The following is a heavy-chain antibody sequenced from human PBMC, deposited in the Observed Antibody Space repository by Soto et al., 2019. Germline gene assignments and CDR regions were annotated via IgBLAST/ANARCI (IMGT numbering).Heavy chain of an antibody. CDR3: ARGTYDFWSGYVGY. Sequence: GESLKISCAASGFTFSSYSMNWVRQAPGKGLEWVSSISSSSSYIYYADSVKGRFTISRDNAKNSLYLQMNSLRAEDTAVYYCARGTYDFWSGYVGYWGQGTLVTVSS. J-gene: IGHJ4*02. CDR1: GFTFSSYS. D-gene: IGHD3-3*01. V-gene: IGHV3-21*01. CDR2: ISSSSSYI.